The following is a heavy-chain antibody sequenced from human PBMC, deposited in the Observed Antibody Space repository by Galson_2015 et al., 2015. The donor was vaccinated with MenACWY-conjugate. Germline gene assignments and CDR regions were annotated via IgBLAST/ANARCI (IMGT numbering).Heavy chain of an antibody. CDR3: ARDTSRAI. V-gene: IGHV4-59*01. D-gene: IGHD2-2*01. CDR1: VASISSYY. Sequence: SETLSLTCTVSVASISSYYWSWIRQPPGKGLEWIGYIYYSGSSNYNPSLKSRVTMSVDTSKNQFSLNLSSVTAADSAVYYCARDTSRAIWGQGTLVTVSS. J-gene: IGHJ4*02. CDR2: IYYSGSS.